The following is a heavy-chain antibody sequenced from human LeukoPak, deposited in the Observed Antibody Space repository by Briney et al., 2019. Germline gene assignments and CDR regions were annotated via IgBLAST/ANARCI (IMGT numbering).Heavy chain of an antibody. V-gene: IGHV3-23*01. D-gene: IGHD3-22*01. CDR3: AKDSRGWLLPRNPDY. Sequence: GGSLRLSCAASGFTFSNYGMTWVRQAPGKGLEWVSAISGSGGSTYYADSVKGRFTISRDNSKNTLYLQMNSLRAEDTAVYYCAKDSRGWLLPRNPDYWGQGTLVTVSS. CDR1: GFTFSNYG. J-gene: IGHJ4*02. CDR2: ISGSGGST.